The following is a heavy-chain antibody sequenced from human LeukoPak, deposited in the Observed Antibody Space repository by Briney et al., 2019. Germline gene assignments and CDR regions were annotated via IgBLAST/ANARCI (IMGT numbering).Heavy chain of an antibody. CDR1: GGSISSGDYY. CDR3: ARAVGHDYVWGSYRVYFDY. V-gene: IGHV4-30-4*01. Sequence: PSQTLSLTCTVSGGSISSGDYYWSWIRQPPREGLEWIGYIYYSGSTYYNPSLKSRVTISVDTSKNQFSLKLSSVTAADTAVYYCARAVGHDYVWGSYRVYFDYWGQGTLATVSS. D-gene: IGHD3-16*02. CDR2: IYYSGST. J-gene: IGHJ4*02.